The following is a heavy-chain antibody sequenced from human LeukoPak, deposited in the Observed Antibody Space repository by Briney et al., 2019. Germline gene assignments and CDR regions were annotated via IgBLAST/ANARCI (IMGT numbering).Heavy chain of an antibody. CDR1: GGSISSYY. CDR3: ARARASYYYDSSYFDY. V-gene: IGHV4-59*01. Sequence: SETLSLTCTVSGGSISSYYWSWIRQPPGKGLEWIGYIYYSGSTNYNPSLKSRVTISVDTSKNQFSLKLSSVTAADTAVHYCARARASYYYDSSYFDYWGQGTLVTVSS. CDR2: IYYSGST. D-gene: IGHD3-22*01. J-gene: IGHJ4*02.